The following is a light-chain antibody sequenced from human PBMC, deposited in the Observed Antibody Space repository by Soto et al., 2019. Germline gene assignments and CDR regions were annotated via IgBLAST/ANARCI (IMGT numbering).Light chain of an antibody. V-gene: IGKV1-17*03. CDR1: QDISNF. Sequence: IQMTQSPSAMSASVGERVTIPCLSSQDISNFLAWFQQKPGNVPKRLIYLASSLQSGVPSRFSGSGSGTEFTLTISSLQPEDFATYYCLQHNSYPRTFGPGTKVDIK. CDR3: LQHNSYPRT. CDR2: LAS. J-gene: IGKJ3*01.